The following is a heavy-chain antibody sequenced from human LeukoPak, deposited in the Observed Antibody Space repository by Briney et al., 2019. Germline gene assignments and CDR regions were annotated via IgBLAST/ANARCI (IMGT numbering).Heavy chain of an antibody. V-gene: IGHV3-21*01. Sequence: GESLRLSCAGSGFTFSSYSMNCVRQAQRKVMEWVSSLRRTSGYTNYANSVTGRSSTSRDHSTNPPSLQIDSLIAERPAVYYRVRGCRDFWSGCYYMDVWGKGTMVTVSS. J-gene: IGHJ6*03. CDR2: LRRTSGYT. D-gene: IGHD3-3*01. CDR3: VRGCRDFWSGCYYMDV. CDR1: GFTFSSYS.